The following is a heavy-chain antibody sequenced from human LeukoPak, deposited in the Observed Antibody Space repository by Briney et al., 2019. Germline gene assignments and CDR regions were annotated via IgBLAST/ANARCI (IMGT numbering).Heavy chain of an antibody. Sequence: GGSLGLSCAASGFTISSNYMNWVRQAPGKGLEWVSAIYGGGSPYYADSVKGRFTISRDNSKNTLYLQMNSLRAEDTAVYYCARTTVVTLIDYWGQGTLVTVSS. D-gene: IGHD4-23*01. CDR2: IYGGGSP. CDR1: GFTISSNY. J-gene: IGHJ4*02. V-gene: IGHV3-66*01. CDR3: ARTTVVTLIDY.